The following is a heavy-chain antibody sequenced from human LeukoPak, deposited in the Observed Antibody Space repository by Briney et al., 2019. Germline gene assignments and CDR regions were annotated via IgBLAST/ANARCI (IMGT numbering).Heavy chain of an antibody. CDR1: GFTFSSCG. J-gene: IGHJ4*02. CDR2: IRYDGSNK. V-gene: IGHV3-30*02. D-gene: IGHD2-2*01. CDR3: AKDGRPKRGCSSTSCLNYLDY. Sequence: GGSLRLSCAASGFTFSSCGMHWVRQAPGKGLEWVAFIRYDGSNKYYADSVKGRFTISRDNSKNTLYLQMNSLRAEDTAVYYCAKDGRPKRGCSSTSCLNYLDYWGQGTLVTVSS.